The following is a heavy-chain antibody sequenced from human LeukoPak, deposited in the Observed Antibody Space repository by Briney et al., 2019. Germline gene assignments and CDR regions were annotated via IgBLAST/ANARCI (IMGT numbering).Heavy chain of an antibody. V-gene: IGHV4-38-2*01. CDR1: GDAISSGNY. Sequence: SETLSLTCVVPGDAISSGNYWGWIRHPPEKGLEWIGNIHHSGYTNYNPSLKSRVTISVDTSKNQFSLKMKSVTAADTAVYYWARMGSDYWGQGTLVTVSS. CDR3: ARMGSDY. J-gene: IGHJ4*02. D-gene: IGHD3-16*01. CDR2: IHHSGYT.